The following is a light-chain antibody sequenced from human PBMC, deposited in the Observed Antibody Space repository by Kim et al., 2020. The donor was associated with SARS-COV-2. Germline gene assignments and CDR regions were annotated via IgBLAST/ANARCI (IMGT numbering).Light chain of an antibody. CDR3: AAWDDSLSGYV. Sequence: RRVTISCSGSSSNIGTNYVYWYQPLPGTAPKLLIYRNNQRPSGVPDRFSGSKSGTSASLAISGLRSEDEADYYCAAWDDSLSGYVFGTGTKVTVL. CDR2: RNN. CDR1: SSNIGTNY. J-gene: IGLJ1*01. V-gene: IGLV1-47*01.